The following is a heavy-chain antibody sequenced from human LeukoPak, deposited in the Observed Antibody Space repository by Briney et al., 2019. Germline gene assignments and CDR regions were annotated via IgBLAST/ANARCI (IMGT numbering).Heavy chain of an antibody. D-gene: IGHD6-13*01. CDR2: FDPEDGET. Sequence: ASVKVSCKVSGYTLTELSMHWVRQAPGKGLEWMGGFDPEDGETIYAQKFQGRVTMTEDTSTDTAYMELSSLRSEDTAVYYCATVPIAAAGGSAFDIWGQGTMVTVSS. CDR3: ATVPIAAAGGSAFDI. V-gene: IGHV1-24*01. J-gene: IGHJ3*02. CDR1: GYTLTELS.